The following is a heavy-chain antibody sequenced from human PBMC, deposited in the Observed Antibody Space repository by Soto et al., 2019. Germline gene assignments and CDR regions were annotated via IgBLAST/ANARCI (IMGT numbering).Heavy chain of an antibody. Sequence: QVQLVESGGGVVKPGRSRRLSCVASGFTLSHYDMNCVRQAPGKGLEWVAVVSYDGSNKYYGDYVRGRFTISRDNSKKTLYLQMNSLRAEDTAVYYCAKGELINPQLFEFWGKGALVTVSS. CDR3: AKGELINPQLFEF. V-gene: IGHV3-30*18. CDR1: GFTLSHYD. CDR2: VSYDGSNK. D-gene: IGHD1-26*01. J-gene: IGHJ4*02.